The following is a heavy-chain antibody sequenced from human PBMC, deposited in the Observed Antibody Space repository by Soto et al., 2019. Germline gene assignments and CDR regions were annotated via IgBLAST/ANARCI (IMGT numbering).Heavy chain of an antibody. V-gene: IGHV3-30-3*01. CDR3: ARDCGDGYNFGYYGMDV. Sequence: ESGGGVVQPGRSLRLSCAASGFTFSSYAMHWVRQAPGKGLEWVAVISYDGSNKYYADSVKGRFTISRDNSKNTLYLQMNSLRAEDTAVYYCARDCGDGYNFGYYGMDVW. D-gene: IGHD5-12*01. CDR1: GFTFSSYA. CDR2: ISYDGSNK. J-gene: IGHJ6*01.